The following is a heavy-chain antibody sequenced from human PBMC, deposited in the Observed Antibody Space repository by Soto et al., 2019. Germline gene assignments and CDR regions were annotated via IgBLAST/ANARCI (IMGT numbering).Heavy chain of an antibody. CDR1: GGSISSSSYY. CDR2: IYYSGST. CDR3: ARHRTGTTYYYGMDV. Sequence: KASETLSLTCTVSGGSISSSSYYWGWIRQPPGKGLEWIGSIYYSGSTYYNPSLKSRVTISVDTSKNQFSLKLSSVTAADTAVYYCARHRTGTTYYYGMDVWGQGTTVTVSS. V-gene: IGHV4-39*01. D-gene: IGHD1-7*01. J-gene: IGHJ6*02.